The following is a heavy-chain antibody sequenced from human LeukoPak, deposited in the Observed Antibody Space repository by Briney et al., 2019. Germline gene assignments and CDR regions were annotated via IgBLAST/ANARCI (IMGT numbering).Heavy chain of an antibody. D-gene: IGHD6-13*01. Sequence: SETLSRTCTVSGGSISSYYWSWIRQPPGKGLEWIGYIYYSGSTNYNPSLKSRVTISVDTSKNQFSLKLSSVTAADTAVYYCARDMEVGQSGGSSWFYYYGMDVWGQGTTVTVSS. V-gene: IGHV4-59*01. J-gene: IGHJ6*02. CDR2: IYYSGST. CDR1: GGSISSYY. CDR3: ARDMEVGQSGGSSWFYYYGMDV.